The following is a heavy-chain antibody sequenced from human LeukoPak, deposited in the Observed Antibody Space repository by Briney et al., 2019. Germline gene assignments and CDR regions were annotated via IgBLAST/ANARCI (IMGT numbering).Heavy chain of an antibody. CDR1: GGSISSYY. V-gene: IGHV4-4*09. CDR3: ARHRIVGATPYYYYYYMDV. CDR2: IYTSGST. J-gene: IGHJ6*03. Sequence: SETLSLTCTVSGGSISSYYWSWIRQPPGKGLEWIGYIYTSGSTNYNPSLKSRVTISVDTSKNQFSLKLSSVTAADTAVYYCARHRIVGATPYYYYYYMDVWGKGTPVTVSS. D-gene: IGHD1-26*01.